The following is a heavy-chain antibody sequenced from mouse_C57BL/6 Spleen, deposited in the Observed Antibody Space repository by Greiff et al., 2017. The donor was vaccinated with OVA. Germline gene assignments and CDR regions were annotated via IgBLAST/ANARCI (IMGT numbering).Heavy chain of an antibody. CDR3: ARSFYGETWFAY. D-gene: IGHD1-1*02. V-gene: IGHV1-61*01. CDR2: LYPSDSET. Sequence: QVQLQQPGAELVRPGSSVKLSCKASGYTFTSYWMDWVKQRPGQGLEWIGNLYPSDSETNYNQKFKDKATLTVDKSSSTAYMQLSSLTAEDSAVYYCARSFYGETWFAYWGQGTLVTVSA. CDR1: GYTFTSYW. J-gene: IGHJ3*01.